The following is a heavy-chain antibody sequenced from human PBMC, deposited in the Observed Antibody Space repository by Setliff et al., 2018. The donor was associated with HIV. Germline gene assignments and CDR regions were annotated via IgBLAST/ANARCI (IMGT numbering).Heavy chain of an antibody. D-gene: IGHD3-3*01. CDR1: GGSVNTSSYY. CDR2: ISYSGRP. Sequence: SETLSLTCTVSGGSVNTSSYYWGWIRQPPGRGLEWIGSISYSGRPYYNPSLKSRVAIYLDPSKNQFSLNLISVTAADTAVYYCARPGYYDFWSKVDVWGKGSMVTVS. CDR3: ARPGYYDFWSKVDV. J-gene: IGHJ6*03. V-gene: IGHV4-39*01.